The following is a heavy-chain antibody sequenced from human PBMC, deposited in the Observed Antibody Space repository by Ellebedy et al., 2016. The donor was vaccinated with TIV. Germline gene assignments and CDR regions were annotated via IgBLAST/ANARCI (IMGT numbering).Heavy chain of an antibody. D-gene: IGHD3-22*01. V-gene: IGHV1-46*01. CDR1: GYTFTSYY. Sequence: ASVKVSCXASGYTFTSYYMHWVRQAPGQGLEWMGIINPSGGSTSYAQKFQGRVTMTRDTSTSTVYMELSSLRSEDTAVYYCARSLYDTNYFDYWGQGTLVTVSS. CDR2: INPSGGST. J-gene: IGHJ4*02. CDR3: ARSLYDTNYFDY.